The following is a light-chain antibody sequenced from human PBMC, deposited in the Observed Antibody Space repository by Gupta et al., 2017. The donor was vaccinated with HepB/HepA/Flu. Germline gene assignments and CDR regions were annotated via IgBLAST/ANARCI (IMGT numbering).Light chain of an antibody. CDR1: NIGSES. Sequence: SYVLTQPPSVSVAPGKTVRITCGGNIGSESVHWYQQKPGQAPVVVVYDDNDRPSGIPDRFSGSKSGNTATLTISRVEVGDEADYYCQVWDSTGDHWVFGGGTKVTVL. CDR2: DDN. V-gene: IGLV3-21*03. J-gene: IGLJ2*01. CDR3: QVWDSTGDHWV.